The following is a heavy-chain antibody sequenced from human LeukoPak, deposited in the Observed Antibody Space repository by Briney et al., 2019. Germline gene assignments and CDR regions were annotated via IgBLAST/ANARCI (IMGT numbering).Heavy chain of an antibody. V-gene: IGHV3-72*01. D-gene: IGHD2-21*01. CDR3: AGDGPRSSYSYYYGMDV. Sequence: GGSLRLSCAASGFTFSDYYMDWVRQAPGKGLEWVGRTRSKANSYTTEYAVTVKCRFTISRDDSKNSLYLQMNSLNTEHTAVYYCAGDGPRSSYSYYYGMDVWGEGTTVSVSS. CDR2: TRSKANSYTT. J-gene: IGHJ6*04. CDR1: GFTFSDYY.